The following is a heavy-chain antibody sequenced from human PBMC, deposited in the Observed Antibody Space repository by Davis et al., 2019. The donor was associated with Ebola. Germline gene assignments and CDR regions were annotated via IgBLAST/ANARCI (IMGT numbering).Heavy chain of an antibody. V-gene: IGHV1-18*01. J-gene: IGHJ5*02. D-gene: IGHD2-2*01. CDR1: GYIFNNYG. Sequence: ASVKVSCKASGYIFNNYGITWVRQPPGQGLEWMGWISGYNGNTNYAQKVQGRVTMTTDTSTSTAYLDLTSLRSDDTAVYYCARTWGHCSSTKCLATWFDPWGQGTLVTVSS. CDR2: ISGYNGNT. CDR3: ARTWGHCSSTKCLATWFDP.